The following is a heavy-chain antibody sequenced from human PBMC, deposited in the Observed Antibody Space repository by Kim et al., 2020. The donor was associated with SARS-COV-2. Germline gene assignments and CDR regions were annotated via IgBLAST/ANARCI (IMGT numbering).Heavy chain of an antibody. V-gene: IGHV3-23*01. Sequence: KGRFTISRDNSKTTLYLQMNSLRAEDTAVYYCAKEIIVDPGYYYYGMDVWGQGTTVTVSS. J-gene: IGHJ6*02. D-gene: IGHD1-26*01. CDR3: AKEIIVDPGYYYYGMDV.